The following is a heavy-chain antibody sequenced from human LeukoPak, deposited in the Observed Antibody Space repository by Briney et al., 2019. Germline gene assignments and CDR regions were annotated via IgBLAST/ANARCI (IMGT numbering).Heavy chain of an antibody. CDR2: ISYDGSNK. D-gene: IGHD3-16*02. CDR3: ARSRDTYYDHVWGSYRLYNEFDY. J-gene: IGHJ4*02. V-gene: IGHV3-30-3*01. CDR1: GFTFSSYA. Sequence: PGGSLRLSCAASGFTFSSYAMHWVRQAPGKGLEWVAVISYDGSNKYYADSVKGRFTISRDNSKNTLYLQMNSLRAEDTAVYYCARSRDTYYDHVWGSYRLYNEFDYWGQGTLVTVSS.